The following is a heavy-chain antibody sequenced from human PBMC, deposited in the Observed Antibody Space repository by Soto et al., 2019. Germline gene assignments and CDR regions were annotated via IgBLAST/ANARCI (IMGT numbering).Heavy chain of an antibody. CDR3: ARRGHCSSTSCYAFDI. D-gene: IGHD2-2*01. CDR2: IKHDGSEK. V-gene: IGHV3-7*01. CDR1: GFTFSSYW. Sequence: GGSLRLSCAASGFTFSSYWMSWVRQAPGKGLEWVANIKHDGSEKYYVDSVKGRFTISRDNAKNSLYLQMNSLRAEDTAVYYCARRGHCSSTSCYAFDIWGQGTMVTVSS. J-gene: IGHJ3*02.